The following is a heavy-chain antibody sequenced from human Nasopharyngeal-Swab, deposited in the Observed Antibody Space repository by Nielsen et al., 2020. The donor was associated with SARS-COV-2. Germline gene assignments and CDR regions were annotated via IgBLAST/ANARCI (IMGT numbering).Heavy chain of an antibody. CDR3: ARGGVVPAAIRGYCSGGSCYSPLYYYGMDV. J-gene: IGHJ6*02. D-gene: IGHD2-15*01. V-gene: IGHV4-34*01. CDR1: GGSFSGYY. Sequence: GSLRLSCAVYGGSFSGYYWSWIRRPPGKGLEWIGEINHSGSTNYNPSLKSRVTISVDTSKNPFSLKLSSVTAADTAVYYCARGGVVPAAIRGYCSGGSCYSPLYYYGMDVWGQGTTVTVSS. CDR2: INHSGST.